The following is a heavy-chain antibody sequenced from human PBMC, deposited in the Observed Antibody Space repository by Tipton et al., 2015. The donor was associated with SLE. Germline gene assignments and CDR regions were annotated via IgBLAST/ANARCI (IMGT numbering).Heavy chain of an antibody. Sequence: TLSLTCTVSGGSISSGGYYWSWIRQRPGKDLEWIGYIYYSGSTYYSPSLKSRVTISVDTSKNQFSLKLSSVTAADTAVYYCARGGNTVIKYWGQGTLVTVSS. J-gene: IGHJ4*02. CDR1: GGSISSGGYY. D-gene: IGHD4-17*01. CDR3: ARGGNTVIKY. V-gene: IGHV4-31*03. CDR2: IYYSGST.